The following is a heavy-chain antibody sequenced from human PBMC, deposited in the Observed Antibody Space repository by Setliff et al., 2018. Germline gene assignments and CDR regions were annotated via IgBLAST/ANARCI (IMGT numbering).Heavy chain of an antibody. J-gene: IGHJ4*02. CDR3: ARAPSVELVTIRSNSWFTY. CDR2: ISVYNGDT. D-gene: IGHD5-18*01. V-gene: IGHV1-18*01. CDR1: GYTFRNYA. Sequence: ASVKVSCKASGYTFRNYAFAWVRQAPGQGLEWVGWISVYNGDTNYAQKFQGRVTLTTDTSTSTAYMELRSLTSDDSAFYYCARAPSVELVTIRSNSWFTYWGQGTLVTVSS.